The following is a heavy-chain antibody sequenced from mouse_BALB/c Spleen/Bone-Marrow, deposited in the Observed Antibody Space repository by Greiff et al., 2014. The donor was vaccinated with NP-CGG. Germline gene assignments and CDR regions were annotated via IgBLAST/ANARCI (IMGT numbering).Heavy chain of an antibody. CDR2: IRNKAYGYTT. CDR3: ARFPMDY. CDR1: GFTFTDYY. V-gene: IGHV7-3*02. Sequence: DVHLVESGGGLVQPGGSLRLSCTTSGFTFTDYYMSWVRQPPGKALERLAFIRNKAYGYTTEYSASVRGRFTISRDNSQSILYLQMNTLRAEDSATYYCARFPMDYWGQGTSVTVSS. J-gene: IGHJ4*01.